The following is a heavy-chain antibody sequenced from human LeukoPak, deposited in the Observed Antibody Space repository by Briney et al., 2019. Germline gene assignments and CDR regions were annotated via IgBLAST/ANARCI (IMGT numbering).Heavy chain of an antibody. Sequence: ASVKVSCKASGYTFTGYYMHWVRQAPGQGLEWMGWINPNSGGTNYAQKFQGRVTMTRDTSISTAYMELRRLRSDDTAVYYCARDHTDYYDSSGFDYWGQGTLVTVSS. J-gene: IGHJ4*02. CDR3: ARDHTDYYDSSGFDY. V-gene: IGHV1-2*02. D-gene: IGHD3-22*01. CDR1: GYTFTGYY. CDR2: INPNSGGT.